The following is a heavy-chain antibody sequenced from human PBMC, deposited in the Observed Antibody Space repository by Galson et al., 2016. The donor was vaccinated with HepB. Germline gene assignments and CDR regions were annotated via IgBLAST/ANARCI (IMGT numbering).Heavy chain of an antibody. Sequence: SLRLSCAVSGFALSSYGMHWVRQVPGKGLEWVADISLDGGKQHYADSVKGRFIIFRDNSRNTLYLEMNSLRAEDTAVYYCARDAQQLLRGYYYGMDVWGQGTTVTVSS. D-gene: IGHD1-1*01. CDR1: GFALSSYG. J-gene: IGHJ6*01. CDR3: ARDAQQLLRGYYYGMDV. V-gene: IGHV3-33*05. CDR2: ISLDGGKQ.